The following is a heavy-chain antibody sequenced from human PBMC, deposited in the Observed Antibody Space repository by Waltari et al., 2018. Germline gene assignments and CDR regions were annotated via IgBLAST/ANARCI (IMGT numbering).Heavy chain of an antibody. J-gene: IGHJ6*02. D-gene: IGHD2-8*02. CDR2: IYTSGST. CDR3: ARVGGVTPDYYYYGMDV. CDR1: GGSISSYY. V-gene: IGHV4-4*07. Sequence: QVQLQESGPGLVKPSETLSLTCTVSGGSISSYYWSWIRQPGGKGLEWIGRIYTSGSTNYNPSLKSRVTMSVDTSKNQFSLKLSSVTAADTAVYYCARVGGVTPDYYYYGMDVWGQGTTVTVSS.